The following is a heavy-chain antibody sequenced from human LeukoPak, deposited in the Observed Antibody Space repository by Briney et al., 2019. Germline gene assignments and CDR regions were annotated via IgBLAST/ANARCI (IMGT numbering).Heavy chain of an antibody. Sequence: GGSLRLSCAASGFTFSSYEMNWVRQAPGKGLEWVSYISSSGSTIYYADSVKGRFTISRDNAKSSLYLRMNSLRAEDTAVYYCARERGYSGYDYYFDYWGQGTLVTVSS. D-gene: IGHD5-12*01. J-gene: IGHJ4*02. V-gene: IGHV3-48*03. CDR3: ARERGYSGYDYYFDY. CDR1: GFTFSSYE. CDR2: ISSSGSTI.